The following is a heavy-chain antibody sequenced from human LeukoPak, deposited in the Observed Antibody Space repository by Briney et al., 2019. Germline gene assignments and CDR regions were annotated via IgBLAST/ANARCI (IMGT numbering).Heavy chain of an antibody. CDR1: GGSISSYW. V-gene: IGHV4-59*01. Sequence: SETLSLTCTVSGGSISSYWWRWIRQPPGKGLVWVGYIYYSGSSNYYPSLKTRATISLDTSKKEFPLKLISVTAADGAVYYCARGVVAATWFVFTYYMDVWGQGTTVTVSS. CDR3: ARGVVAATWFVFTYYMDV. CDR2: IYYSGSS. J-gene: IGHJ6*03. D-gene: IGHD2-15*01.